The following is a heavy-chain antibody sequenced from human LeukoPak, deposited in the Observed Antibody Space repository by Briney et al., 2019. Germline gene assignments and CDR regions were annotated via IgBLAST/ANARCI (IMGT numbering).Heavy chain of an antibody. CDR1: GFTFRSHG. D-gene: IGHD6-6*01. CDR2: IWYDGSNS. V-gene: IGHV3-33*01. CDR3: ARDMDSSSHYFDY. Sequence: GKSLRLSCAASGFTFRSHGMHWVRQAPGKGLQWVGVIWYDGSNSYYADSVKGLFTISRDNSKNTLYLQMNSLRAEDTAVYYCARDMDSSSHYFDYWGQGALVTVSS. J-gene: IGHJ4*02.